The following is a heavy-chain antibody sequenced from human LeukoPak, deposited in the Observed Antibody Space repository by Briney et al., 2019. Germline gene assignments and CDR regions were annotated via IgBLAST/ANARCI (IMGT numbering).Heavy chain of an antibody. CDR2: INYSGST. CDR3: AREYSSFEY. J-gene: IGHJ4*02. V-gene: IGHV4-59*01. Sequence: PAETLSLTCTVSGDSIRTYDESWIRQAPGKGLEWIGYINYSGSTDYNPSLKSRVTISVDTSKNQLSLKMRSVTAADTAVYYCAREYSSFEYWGQGTLVTVSS. CDR1: GDSIRTYD. D-gene: IGHD6-13*01.